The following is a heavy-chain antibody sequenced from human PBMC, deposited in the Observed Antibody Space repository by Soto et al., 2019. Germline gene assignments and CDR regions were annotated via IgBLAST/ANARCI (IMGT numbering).Heavy chain of an antibody. CDR2: IWYDGSNK. D-gene: IGHD1-26*01. J-gene: IGHJ6*02. CDR3: AREIVGATHYYYYYGMDV. V-gene: IGHV3-33*01. Sequence: GSLRLSCAASGLSLSSYGMDWVRQAPGKGLEWVAVIWYDGSNKYYADSVKGRFTISRDNSKNTLYLQMNSLRAEDTAVYYCAREIVGATHYYYYYGMDVWGQGTTVTVSS. CDR1: GLSLSSYG.